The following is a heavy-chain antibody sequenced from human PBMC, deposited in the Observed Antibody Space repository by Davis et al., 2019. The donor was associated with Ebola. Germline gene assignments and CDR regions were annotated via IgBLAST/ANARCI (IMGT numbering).Heavy chain of an antibody. Sequence: GESLKISCAASGFVFSNYVMSWVRQAPGKGLEWVSTLGTSADTYYADSVKGRFTISRDNAKNSLYLQMNSLRAEDTAVYYCARRSHYWGQGTLVTVSS. D-gene: IGHD6-6*01. V-gene: IGHV3-69-1*01. J-gene: IGHJ4*02. CDR2: LGTSADT. CDR3: ARRSHY. CDR1: GFVFSNYV.